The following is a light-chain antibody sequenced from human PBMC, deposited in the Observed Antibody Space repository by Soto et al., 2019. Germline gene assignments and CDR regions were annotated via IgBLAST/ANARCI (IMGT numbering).Light chain of an antibody. CDR1: QSVSSSY. V-gene: IGKV3-20*01. CDR2: GAS. J-gene: IGKJ5*01. CDR3: QQYGSPPST. Sequence: EIVLTQSPGTLSLSPGERATLSCRASQSVSSSYLAWYQQKPGQAPRLLIYGASSRATGIPDRFSGSGSGTDFTLTISRREPEDFAVYYCQQYGSPPSTFGKGTRREIK.